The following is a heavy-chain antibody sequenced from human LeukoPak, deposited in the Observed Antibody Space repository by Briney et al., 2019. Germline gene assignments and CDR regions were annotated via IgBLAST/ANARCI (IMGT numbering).Heavy chain of an antibody. Sequence: GGSLRLSCAASGFTFSSYAMHWVRQAPGKGLEWVAVISYDGSNKYYADSVKGRFTISRDNSKNTLYLQMNSLRAEDTAVYYCARVEGLLLTLDYWGQGTLVTVSS. V-gene: IGHV3-30*04. J-gene: IGHJ4*02. CDR3: ARVEGLLLTLDY. CDR1: GFTFSSYA. D-gene: IGHD3-10*01. CDR2: ISYDGSNK.